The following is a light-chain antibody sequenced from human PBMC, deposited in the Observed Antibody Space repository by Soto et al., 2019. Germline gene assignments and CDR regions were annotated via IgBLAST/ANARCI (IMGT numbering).Light chain of an antibody. CDR3: QQDGNSLLT. Sequence: EIVLTQSPGTLSLSPGERATLSCRASQSVSSSYLAWYQQKPGQAPRLLIYGASSRATGIPDRFSGSGSGTDFTLTISRLEPEDFAVYYCQQDGNSLLTFGPGTKVDIK. CDR2: GAS. CDR1: QSVSSSY. V-gene: IGKV3-20*01. J-gene: IGKJ3*01.